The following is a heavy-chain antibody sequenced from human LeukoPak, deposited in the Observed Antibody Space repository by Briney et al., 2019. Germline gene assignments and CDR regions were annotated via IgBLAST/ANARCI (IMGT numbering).Heavy chain of an antibody. V-gene: IGHV3-74*01. J-gene: IGHJ4*02. CDR3: AGSIAGHFDY. CDR2: ISGDGSNT. CDR1: GFTFTSYY. Sequence: GGSLRLSCAASGFTFTSYYMHWVRQAPGKGLVWVSRISGDGSNTIYADSVKGRFTISRDNAKNTVYLQMNSLRAEDTAVYYCAGSIAGHFDYWGQGTLVTVSS. D-gene: IGHD6-6*01.